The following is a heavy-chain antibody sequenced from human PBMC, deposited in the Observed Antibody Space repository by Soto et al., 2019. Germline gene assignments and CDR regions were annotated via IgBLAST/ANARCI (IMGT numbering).Heavy chain of an antibody. CDR1: GFTFSNAW. CDR3: TTDITIFGVVTPTIDAFDI. V-gene: IGHV3-15*07. D-gene: IGHD3-3*01. Sequence: GGSLRLSCAASGFTFSNAWMNWVRQAPGKGLEWVGRIKSKTDGGTTDYAAPVKGRFTISRDDSKNTLYLQMNSLKTEDTAVYYCTTDITIFGVVTPTIDAFDIWGQGTMVTVSS. J-gene: IGHJ3*02. CDR2: IKSKTDGGTT.